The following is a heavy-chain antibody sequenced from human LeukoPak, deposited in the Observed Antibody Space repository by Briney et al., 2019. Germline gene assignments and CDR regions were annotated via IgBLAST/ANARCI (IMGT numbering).Heavy chain of an antibody. CDR2: ISTTGGST. J-gene: IGHJ4*02. CDR1: RFTFSNYA. D-gene: IGHD3-22*01. CDR3: AKDPLSHYYDSSAYKDY. Sequence: GGSLRLSCAASRFTFSNYAMSWVRQAPGKGLEWVSAISTTGGSTYYADSVKGRFTISRDNSKNTLYLQMNNLRAEDTAVYYCAKDPLSHYYDSSAYKDYWGQGTLVTVSP. V-gene: IGHV3-23*01.